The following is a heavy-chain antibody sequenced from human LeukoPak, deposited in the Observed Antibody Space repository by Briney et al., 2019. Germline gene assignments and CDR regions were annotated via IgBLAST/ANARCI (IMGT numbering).Heavy chain of an antibody. D-gene: IGHD1-26*01. CDR3: ARDVRVVGATDDY. Sequence: GGSLRLSCAASGFTFSDYYMSWIRQAPGKGLEWVSYISSSGSTIYYADSVKGRFTISRDNAKNSLYLQTNSLRAEDTAVYYCARDVRVVGATDDYWGQGTLVTVSS. J-gene: IGHJ4*02. CDR2: ISSSGSTI. V-gene: IGHV3-11*01. CDR1: GFTFSDYY.